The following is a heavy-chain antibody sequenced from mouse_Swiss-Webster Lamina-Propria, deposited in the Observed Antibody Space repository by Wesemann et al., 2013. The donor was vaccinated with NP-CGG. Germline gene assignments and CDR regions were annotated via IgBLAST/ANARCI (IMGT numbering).Heavy chain of an antibody. D-gene: IGHD4-1*01. CDR1: GYTFTSYW. Sequence: QVQLQQPGAELVKPGASVKLSCKASGYTFTSYWMHWVKQRPGQGLEWIGEINPSNGRTNYNEKFKSKATLTVDKSSSTAYMQLSSLTSEDSAVYYCAREALTGFDYWGQGTTLTVSS. J-gene: IGHJ2*01. V-gene: IGHV1S81*02. CDR3: AREALTGFDY. CDR2: INPSNGRT.